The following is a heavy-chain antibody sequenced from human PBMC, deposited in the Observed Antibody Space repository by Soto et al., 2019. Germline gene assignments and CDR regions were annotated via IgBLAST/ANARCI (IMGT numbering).Heavy chain of an antibody. V-gene: IGHV3-64*01. CDR3: ARDRCTNGVCYAPSDY. J-gene: IGHJ4*02. D-gene: IGHD2-8*01. Sequence: SLSLSCATSGFSFSTYAMHWVRQAPGKGLEYVSAISSNGRSTYYANSVKGRFTISRDNSKNTLYLQMDSLRAEDMAVYYCARDRCTNGVCYAPSDYWGQGTLVTVSS. CDR2: ISSNGRST. CDR1: GFSFSTYA.